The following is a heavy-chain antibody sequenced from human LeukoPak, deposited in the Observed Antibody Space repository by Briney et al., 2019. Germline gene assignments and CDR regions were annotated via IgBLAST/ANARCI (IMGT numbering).Heavy chain of an antibody. V-gene: IGHV3-30*18. D-gene: IGHD3-22*01. CDR1: GFTFSNYG. CDR2: ISYDGSNK. CDR3: AKDWGYYYDSSGPDY. J-gene: IGHJ4*02. Sequence: PGRSLRLSCAASGFTFSNYGMHWVRQAPGKGLEWVAVISYDGSNKYYADSVKGRFTISRDNSKNTLYPQMNSLRAEDTAVYYCAKDWGYYYDSSGPDYWGQGTLVTVSS.